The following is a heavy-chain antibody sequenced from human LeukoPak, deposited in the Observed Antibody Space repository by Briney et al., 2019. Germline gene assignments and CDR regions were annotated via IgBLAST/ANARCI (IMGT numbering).Heavy chain of an antibody. CDR1: GFTFSRFE. Sequence: GGSLRLSCVASGFTFSRFEMNWVRQAPGKGLEWISHISTGTYIAYTDSVKGRFTISRDNAKNSLYLQMNNLRADDTAVYYCARDVEPDAFDFWGHGTMVTVSS. J-gene: IGHJ3*01. V-gene: IGHV3-48*03. CDR3: ARDVEPDAFDF. D-gene: IGHD1-1*01. CDR2: ISTGTYI.